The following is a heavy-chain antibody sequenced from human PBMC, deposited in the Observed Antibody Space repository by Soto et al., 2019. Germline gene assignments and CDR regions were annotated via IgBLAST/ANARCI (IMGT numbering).Heavy chain of an antibody. D-gene: IGHD3-10*01. V-gene: IGHV4-34*01. CDR2: INHSGST. J-gene: IGHJ5*02. Sequence: QVQLQQWGAGLLKPSETLSLTCAVYGGSFSGYYWSWIRQPPGKGLEWIGEINHSGSTNYNPSLKRRVTISVGTSKNQFSLKLSSVTAADTAVYYCARGGDGSGSYYNTRWFDPWGQGTLVTVSS. CDR3: ARGGDGSGSYYNTRWFDP. CDR1: GGSFSGYY.